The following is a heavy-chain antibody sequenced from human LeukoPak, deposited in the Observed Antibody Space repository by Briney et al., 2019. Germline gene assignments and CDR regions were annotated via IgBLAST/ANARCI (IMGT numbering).Heavy chain of an antibody. V-gene: IGHV4-34*01. J-gene: IGHJ4*02. CDR3: ARHGGGTYLQY. Sequence: SETLSLTCAVYGGSFSGYYWSWIRQPPGKGLEWIGEINHSGSTNYNPSLKSRVTISVDTSKSQFSLKLSSVTAADTAVYYCARHGGGTYLQYWGQGALVIVSA. CDR2: INHSGST. D-gene: IGHD1-26*01. CDR1: GGSFSGYY.